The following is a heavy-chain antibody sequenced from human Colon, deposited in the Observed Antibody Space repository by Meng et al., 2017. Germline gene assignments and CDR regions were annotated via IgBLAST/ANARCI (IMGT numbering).Heavy chain of an antibody. CDR2: IYYSGST. J-gene: IGHJ4*02. CDR1: GGSISSGDYY. V-gene: IGHV4-30-4*01. Sequence: HVQWPHSGPRLVNPSQTLSLTCTVSGGSISSGDYYWSWIRQPPGKGLEWIGYIYYSGSTYYNPSLKSRVTISVDTSKNQFSLKLSSVTAADTAVYYCARGPTTYFDYWGQGTLVTVSS. CDR3: ARGPTTYFDY. D-gene: IGHD4-17*01.